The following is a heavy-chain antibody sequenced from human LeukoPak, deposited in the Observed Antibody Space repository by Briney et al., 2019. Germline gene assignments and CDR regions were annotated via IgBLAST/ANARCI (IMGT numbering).Heavy chain of an antibody. V-gene: IGHV3-23*01. Sequence: GGSLRLSCAASGFIFRSYAMNWVRQAPGKGLEWVSTISSSGGSTYYADSVKGRFTVSRDNSKNTLYLQMNSLRAEDTAIYYCAKFPKSENCFDYWGQGTLITVSS. J-gene: IGHJ4*02. D-gene: IGHD3-3*01. CDR3: AKFPKSENCFDY. CDR1: GFIFRSYA. CDR2: ISSSGGST.